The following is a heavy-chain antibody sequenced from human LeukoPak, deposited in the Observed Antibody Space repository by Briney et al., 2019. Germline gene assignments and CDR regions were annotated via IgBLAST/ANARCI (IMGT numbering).Heavy chain of an antibody. CDR2: IIPIFCTA. V-gene: IGHV1-69*13. CDR3: ARDLRDYYDSSG. Sequence: ASVKVSCKASVGTFSSYAISWVRQAPGQGLEWMGGIIPIFCTANYTQKFQGRVTITADESTSTVYMDLISLRSEDTDVYYCARDLRDYYDSSGWGQGTLVTVSS. D-gene: IGHD3-22*01. CDR1: VGTFSSYA. J-gene: IGHJ4*02.